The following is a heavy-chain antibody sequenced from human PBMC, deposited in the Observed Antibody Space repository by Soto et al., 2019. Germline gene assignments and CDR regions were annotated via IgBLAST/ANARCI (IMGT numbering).Heavy chain of an antibody. V-gene: IGHV4-34*01. J-gene: IGHJ6*02. CDR3: ALGRITIFGVVISPRDYYYYGMDV. Sequence: SETLSLTCAVYGGSFSGYYWSWIRQPPGKGLEWIGEINHSGSTNYNPSLRSRVTISVDTSKNQFSLKLSSVTAADTAVYYCALGRITIFGVVISPRDYYYYGMDVWGQGTTVTVSS. D-gene: IGHD3-3*01. CDR2: INHSGST. CDR1: GGSFSGYY.